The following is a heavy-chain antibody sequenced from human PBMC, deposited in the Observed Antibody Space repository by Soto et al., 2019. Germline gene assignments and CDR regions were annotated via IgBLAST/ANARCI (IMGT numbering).Heavy chain of an antibody. CDR2: ISYDGSNK. Sequence: GGSLRLSCAASGFTFSSYGMHWVRQAPGKGLEWVAVISYDGSNKYYADSVKGRFTISRDNSKNTLYLQMNSLRAEDTAVYYCASWYCSSTSCYTEYFQHWGQGT. J-gene: IGHJ1*01. CDR1: GFTFSSYG. D-gene: IGHD2-2*02. V-gene: IGHV3-30*03. CDR3: ASWYCSSTSCYTEYFQH.